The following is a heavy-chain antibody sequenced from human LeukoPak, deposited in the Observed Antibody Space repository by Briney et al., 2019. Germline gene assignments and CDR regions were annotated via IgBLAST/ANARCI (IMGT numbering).Heavy chain of an antibody. Sequence: SETLSLTCAVYGGSFSGYYWSWIRQPPGKGLEWIGEINHSGSTNYNPSLKSRVTISIDMSKNQFSLELNSVTAADTAVYYCVRPSPSNWFDPWGQGTLVTVSS. J-gene: IGHJ5*02. V-gene: IGHV4-34*01. CDR1: GGSFSGYY. CDR2: INHSGST. CDR3: VRPSPSNWFDP.